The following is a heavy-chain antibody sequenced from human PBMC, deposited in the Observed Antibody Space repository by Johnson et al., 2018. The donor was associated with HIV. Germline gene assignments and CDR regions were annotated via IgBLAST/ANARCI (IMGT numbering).Heavy chain of an antibody. D-gene: IGHD6-25*01. CDR3: ARAPPGGAFDV. CDR2: ISASGVTT. V-gene: IGHV3-23*04. CDR1: GFSVSSNF. Sequence: VQLVESGGGLVQPGGSLRLSCAAHGFSVSSNFMSWVRQAPGKGLEWVSGISASGVTTDYADSVKGRFTISRDNSKNTLYLQMTSLRAGDTAVYYCARAPPGGAFDVWGQGTMVTVSS. J-gene: IGHJ3*01.